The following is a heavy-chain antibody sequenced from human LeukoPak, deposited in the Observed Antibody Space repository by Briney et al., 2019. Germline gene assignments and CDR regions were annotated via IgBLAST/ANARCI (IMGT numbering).Heavy chain of an antibody. CDR1: GFTFSSYG. D-gene: IGHD6-13*01. CDR2: ISYDGSNK. Sequence: GGSLRLSCAASGFTFSSYGMHWVRQAPGKGLEWVAVISYDGSNKYYADSVKGRFTISRDNSKNTLYLQMNSLRAEDTAVYYCAKPLRAAAGIGGIQHWGQGTLVTVSS. CDR3: AKPLRAAAGIGGIQH. J-gene: IGHJ1*01. V-gene: IGHV3-30*18.